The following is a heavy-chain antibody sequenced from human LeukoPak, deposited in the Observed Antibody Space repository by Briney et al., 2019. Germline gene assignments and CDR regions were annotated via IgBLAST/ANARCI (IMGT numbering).Heavy chain of an antibody. Sequence: GGSLRLSCAASGFTFSNYWMSWVRQAPGKGLEWVANIKQDGSEKYYVDSVKGRFTISRDNAKNSLYLQMDSLRVEDTAVYYCARDQGLSVHWGQGTLVTVSS. J-gene: IGHJ4*02. V-gene: IGHV3-7*01. D-gene: IGHD3-16*01. CDR1: GFTFSNYW. CDR2: IKQDGSEK. CDR3: ARDQGLSVH.